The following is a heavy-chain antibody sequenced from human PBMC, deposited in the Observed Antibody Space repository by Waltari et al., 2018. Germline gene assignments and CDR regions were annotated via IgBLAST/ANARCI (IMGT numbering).Heavy chain of an antibody. CDR1: VCAVGSRF. D-gene: IGHD3-3*01. Sequence: DVQLLESGGGVTQGGGSLGLSLLCSVCAVGSRFPPWVREAPGKGLEWVAIIYPGAATYYADSVKGRFTISRDNSLNTIYLHMNSLRADDTATYYCTGPQSDYDFWSGFFDYWGQGTLVTVSS. J-gene: IGHJ4*02. V-gene: IGHV3-53*01. CDR2: IYPGAAT. CDR3: TGPQSDYDFWSGFFDY.